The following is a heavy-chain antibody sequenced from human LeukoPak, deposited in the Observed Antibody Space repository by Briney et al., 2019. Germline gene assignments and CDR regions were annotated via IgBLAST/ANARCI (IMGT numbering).Heavy chain of an antibody. CDR1: GYSINNYY. J-gene: IGHJ6*02. D-gene: IGHD1-26*01. Sequence: SQTLSLTCTVSGYSINNYYWSWIRQPPGKGLEWVGYLSYSGTPDYNPSLKGRVTISLDTSRNQFSLQLSSVTAADTAQCYCARQKWDRLTYYYYGMDVWGQGTTVTVSS. CDR2: LSYSGTP. CDR3: ARQKWDRLTYYYYGMDV. V-gene: IGHV4-59*08.